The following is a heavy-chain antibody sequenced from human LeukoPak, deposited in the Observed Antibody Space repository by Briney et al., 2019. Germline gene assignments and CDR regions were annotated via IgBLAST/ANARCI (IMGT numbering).Heavy chain of an antibody. CDR3: ARHQATGGFWFDP. CDR1: GFTVSSNY. J-gene: IGHJ5*02. Sequence: GGSLRLSCAASGFTVSSNYMSWVRQAPGKGLGWVSVIYSGGSTYYADSVKGRFTTSRDNSKNTLYLQMNSLRAEDTAVYYCARHQATGGFWFDPWGQGTLVTVSS. D-gene: IGHD3-16*01. V-gene: IGHV3-53*01. CDR2: IYSGGST.